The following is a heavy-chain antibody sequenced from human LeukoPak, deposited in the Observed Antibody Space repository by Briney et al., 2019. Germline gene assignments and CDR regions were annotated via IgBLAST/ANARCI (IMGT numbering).Heavy chain of an antibody. CDR2: IYPDESNI. CDR3: ARPPSRGYSSSFEY. V-gene: IGHV5-51*01. D-gene: IGHD2-2*03. CDR1: GYSFATYW. J-gene: IGHJ4*02. Sequence: GESLKISCKGSGYSFATYWIAWVRQMPGKGLEWMGIIYPDESNIRYSPSFQGQVAISADKSISTAYLQWSSLKASDTAIYYCARPPSRGYSSSFEYWGQGTLVTVSS.